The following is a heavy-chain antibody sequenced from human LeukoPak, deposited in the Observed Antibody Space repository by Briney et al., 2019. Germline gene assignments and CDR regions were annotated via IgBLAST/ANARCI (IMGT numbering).Heavy chain of an antibody. Sequence: ASVKVSCKVSGYTLTELSMHWVRQAPGKGLEWMGGFDPEDGETIYAQKFQGRVTITRNTSISTAYMELSSLRSEDTAVYYCARGPKDFWSGYCDYWGQGTLVTVSS. V-gene: IGHV1-24*01. J-gene: IGHJ4*02. CDR3: ARGPKDFWSGYCDY. CDR1: GYTLTELS. CDR2: FDPEDGET. D-gene: IGHD3-3*01.